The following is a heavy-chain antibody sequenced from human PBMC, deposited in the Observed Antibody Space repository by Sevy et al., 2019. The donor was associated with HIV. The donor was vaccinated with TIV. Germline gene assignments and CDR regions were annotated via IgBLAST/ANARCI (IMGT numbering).Heavy chain of an antibody. CDR2: IYSGGST. CDR3: ARGGPIYCSGGSCPFDY. Sequence: GGSLRLSCAASGFTVSSNYMSWVRQAPGKGLEWVSVIYSGGSTYYADSVKGRFTISRDNSKNTQYLQMNSLRAEDTAVYYCARGGPIYCSGGSCPFDYWGQGTLVTVSS. CDR1: GFTVSSNY. D-gene: IGHD2-15*01. V-gene: IGHV3-53*01. J-gene: IGHJ4*02.